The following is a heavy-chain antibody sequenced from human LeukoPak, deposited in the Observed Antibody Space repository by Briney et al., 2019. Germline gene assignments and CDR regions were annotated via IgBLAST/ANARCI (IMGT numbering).Heavy chain of an antibody. CDR3: ARNGVAGGNTWFDP. J-gene: IGHJ5*02. Sequence: TAWGSLRLSCAGSGFTFSTYPMNWVRQAPGKGLEWVSSISSSSTYISHADSVKGRFTISRDNAKNPLYLQMNSLRAEDTAVYYCARNGVAGGNTWFDPWGQGTLVTVPS. D-gene: IGHD6-19*01. CDR1: GFTFSTYP. V-gene: IGHV3-21*01. CDR2: ISSSSTYI.